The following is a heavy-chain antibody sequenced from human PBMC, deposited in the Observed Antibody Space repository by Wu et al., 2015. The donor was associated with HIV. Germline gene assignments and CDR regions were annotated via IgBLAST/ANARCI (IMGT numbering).Heavy chain of an antibody. V-gene: IGHV1-2*02. CDR1: GYTFTGYY. D-gene: IGHD6-13*01. CDR2: INPNSGGT. J-gene: IGHJ4*01. CDR3: ARDLAGIAAAGTGFDY. Sequence: QVQLVQSGAEVKKPGASVKVSCKASGYTFTGYYMHWVRQAPGQGLEWMGWINPNSGGTNYAQKFQGRVTMTRDTSISTAYMELSRLRSDDTAVYYCARDLAGIAAAGTGFDYWGRGTLVTVSS.